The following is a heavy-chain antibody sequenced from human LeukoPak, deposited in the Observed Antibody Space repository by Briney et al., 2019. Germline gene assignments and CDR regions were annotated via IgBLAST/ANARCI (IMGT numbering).Heavy chain of an antibody. CDR2: IYTSGST. D-gene: IGHD5-18*01. J-gene: IGHJ4*02. Sequence: PSETLSLTCAVSGGSISGYYWSWIRQPAGKGLEWIGRIYTSGSTNYNPSLKSRVTMSVDTSKNQFSLKLSSVTAADSAVEYGARGGYSYGNLFDYWGQRTLVTVAS. V-gene: IGHV4-4*07. CDR1: GGSISGYY. CDR3: ARGGYSYGNLFDY.